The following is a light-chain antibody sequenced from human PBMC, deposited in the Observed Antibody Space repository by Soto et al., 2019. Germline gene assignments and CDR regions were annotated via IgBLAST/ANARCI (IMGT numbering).Light chain of an antibody. CDR3: SSYTSGSTLV. V-gene: IGLV2-14*03. Sequence: QSALTQPASVSGSPGQSITISCTGSSTDVGGYTYVSWYQQFPGKPPKLMIYEVSTRPSGVSNRFSGSKSGNTASLTISGLQAEDEADYYCSSYTSGSTLVFGGGTKVTVL. CDR1: STDVGGYTY. CDR2: EVS. J-gene: IGLJ3*02.